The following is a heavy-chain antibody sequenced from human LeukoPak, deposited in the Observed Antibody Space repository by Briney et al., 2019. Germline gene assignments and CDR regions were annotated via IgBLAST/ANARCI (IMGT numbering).Heavy chain of an antibody. V-gene: IGHV4-4*02. CDR3: ARGRGYSGYDYYYYYGMDV. J-gene: IGHJ6*02. CDR2: IYHSGST. CDR1: GGSISSSNW. D-gene: IGHD5-12*01. Sequence: SETLSLTCAVSGGSISSSNWWSWVRQPPGKGLEWIGEIYHSGSTNYNPSLKSRVTISVDTSKNQFSLKLSSVTAADTAVYYCARGRGYSGYDYYYYYGMDVWGQGTTVTVSS.